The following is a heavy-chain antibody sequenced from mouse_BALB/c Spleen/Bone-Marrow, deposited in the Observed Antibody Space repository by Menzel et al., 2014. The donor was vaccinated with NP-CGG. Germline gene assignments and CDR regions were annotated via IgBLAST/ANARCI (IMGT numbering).Heavy chain of an antibody. D-gene: IGHD2-14*01. Sequence: EVHLVESGPGLVKPSQSLSLTCTVTGYSITSDYAWNWIRQFPGNKLEWMGYINYSGSTSYNPSLKSRISITRDTSENQFFLQLNSVTTEDTATYYCAKTGYRYAFAYWGQGTLVTVPA. J-gene: IGHJ3*01. V-gene: IGHV3-2*02. CDR1: GYSITSDYA. CDR2: INYSGST. CDR3: AKTGYRYAFAY.